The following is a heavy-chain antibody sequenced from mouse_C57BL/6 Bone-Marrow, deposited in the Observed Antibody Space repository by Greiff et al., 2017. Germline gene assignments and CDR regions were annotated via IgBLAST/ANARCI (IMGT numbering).Heavy chain of an antibody. CDR1: GIDFSRYW. V-gene: IGHV4-1*01. D-gene: IGHD1-1*01. CDR3: ARIGYYGSSPWFAY. J-gene: IGHJ3*01. Sequence: EVKLLQSGGGLVQPGGSLKLSCAASGIDFSRYWMSWVRRAPGKGLEWIGEINPDSSTINYAPSLKDKFIISRDNAKNTLYLQMSKVRSEDTALYYCARIGYYGSSPWFAYWGQGTLVTVSA. CDR2: INPDSSTI.